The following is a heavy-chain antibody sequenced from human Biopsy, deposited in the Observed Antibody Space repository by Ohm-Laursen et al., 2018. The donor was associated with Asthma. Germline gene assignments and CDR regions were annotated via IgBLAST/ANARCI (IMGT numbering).Heavy chain of an antibody. CDR3: ATDSGGWF. CDR2: ISGNSQYI. V-gene: IGHV3-21*01. CDR1: GFSFSHHS. D-gene: IGHD2-15*01. J-gene: IGHJ4*02. Sequence: SLRLSCAASGFSFSHHSMNWVRQAPGKGLEWVSCISGNSQYIYFADSVKGRFTISRDNAKNSLYLHMNDLSADDSGVYYCATDSGGWFWGPGTVVAVSS.